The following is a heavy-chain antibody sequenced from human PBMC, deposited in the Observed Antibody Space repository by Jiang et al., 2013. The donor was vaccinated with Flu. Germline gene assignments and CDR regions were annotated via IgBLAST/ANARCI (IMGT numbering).Heavy chain of an antibody. V-gene: IGHV3-23*01. J-gene: IGHJ4*02. CDR2: ISASDGTT. CDR3: ATSSLLWGGV. D-gene: IGHD2-21*01. CDR1: GFTFSHYS. Sequence: GGPLRLSCAASGFTFSHYSMTWVRQAPGKGLEWVSGISASDGTTKYADSVKGRFTISRDNSKSTVYLHMDSLRAEDTAVYYCATSSLLWGGVWGQGTLVTV.